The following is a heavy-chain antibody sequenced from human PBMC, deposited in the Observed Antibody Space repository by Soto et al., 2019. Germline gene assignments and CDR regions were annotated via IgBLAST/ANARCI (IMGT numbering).Heavy chain of an antibody. CDR3: AGDRLRLGELSLIGYFDY. D-gene: IGHD3-16*02. Sequence: QVQLVESGGSVVQPGRSLRLSCEASGFTFTSYAMHWVRQAPGKGLEWVAVISYDGINEYYADSVKGRFTISRDNSKNPLFLQKSSLGVEDTAVYYCAGDRLRLGELSLIGYFDYWGQGTLVTVSS. CDR2: ISYDGINE. V-gene: IGHV3-30*15. J-gene: IGHJ4*02. CDR1: GFTFTSYA.